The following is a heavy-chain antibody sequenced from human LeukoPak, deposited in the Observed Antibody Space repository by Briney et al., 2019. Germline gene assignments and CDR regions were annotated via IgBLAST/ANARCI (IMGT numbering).Heavy chain of an antibody. J-gene: IGHJ4*02. V-gene: IGHV5-51*01. CDR2: IYPGDSDT. D-gene: IGHD6-19*01. CDR1: GSRFPSYW. Sequence: GASLKISFKASGSRFPSYWIGWVRQMPGKGLEWMGIIYPGDSDTRYSPSFQGQATISVDKSINNASLQWSSLKASDTAIYYCARQFRGGWSRGVGYWGQGTLVTVSS. CDR3: ARQFRGGWSRGVGY.